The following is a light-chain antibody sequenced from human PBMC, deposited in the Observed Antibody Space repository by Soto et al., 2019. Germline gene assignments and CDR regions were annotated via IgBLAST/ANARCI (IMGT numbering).Light chain of an antibody. CDR2: SNN. V-gene: IGLV1-44*01. CDR3: AAWDDSLNGYV. J-gene: IGLJ1*01. Sequence: QSAENQPPSASGTPGQRVTISCSGSSSNIGSNTVNWYQQLPGTAPKLLIYSNNQRPSGVPDRFSGSKSGTSASLAISGLQSEDEADYYCAAWDDSLNGYVFGTGTKVTGL. CDR1: SSNIGSNT.